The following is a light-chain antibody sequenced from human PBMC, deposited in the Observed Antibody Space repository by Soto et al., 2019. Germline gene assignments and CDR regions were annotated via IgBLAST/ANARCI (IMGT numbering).Light chain of an antibody. CDR1: QSVRSSY. CDR2: GAS. J-gene: IGKJ2*01. Sequence: EIVLTQSPGTLSLSPGGRATLSCRASQSVRSSYLAWYQQKPGQAPRLLIYGASSRATGIPDRFSGSGSGTDFTLTISRLEPEDFAVFYCQQYGTSPTTFGQGTKLEI. V-gene: IGKV3-20*01. CDR3: QQYGTSPTT.